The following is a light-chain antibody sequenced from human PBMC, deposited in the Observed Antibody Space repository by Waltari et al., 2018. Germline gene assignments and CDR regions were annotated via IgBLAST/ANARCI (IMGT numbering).Light chain of an antibody. CDR2: QNN. V-gene: IGLV1-51*01. CDR3: AAWDNSLNTGV. CDR1: DSNIGSNY. J-gene: IGLJ3*02. Sequence: QSVLTQPPSVSAAPGQKVTISCSGSDSNIGSNYVSWYQQVPGTAPKLLIYQNNKRLAVNPDRFSGSKSGTSATLDITTLQTGDEADYYCAAWDNSLNTGVFGGRTKLTVL.